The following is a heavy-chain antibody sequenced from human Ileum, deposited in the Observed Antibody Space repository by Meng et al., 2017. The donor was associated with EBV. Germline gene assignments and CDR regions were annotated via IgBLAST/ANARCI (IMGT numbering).Heavy chain of an antibody. CDR1: VYTFTTDG. V-gene: IGHV7-4-1*02. Sequence: QGQLVQSGYELKKPGASGRISCKASVYTFTTDGMNWVRQAPGQGLEWMGWINTNTGKPTYAQGLTGRFVFSLDTSVSTAYLQISSLKAEDTAVYYCARDSEAADYWGQGTLVTVSS. J-gene: IGHJ4*02. CDR2: INTNTGKP. CDR3: ARDSEAADY. D-gene: IGHD6-25*01.